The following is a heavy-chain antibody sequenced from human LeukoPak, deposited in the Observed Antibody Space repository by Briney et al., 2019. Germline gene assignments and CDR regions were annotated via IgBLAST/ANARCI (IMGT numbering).Heavy chain of an antibody. CDR1: GGSFSGYY. CDR3: ARSYGDYVWFSAFDI. J-gene: IGHJ3*02. CDR2: INHSGST. V-gene: IGHV4-34*01. D-gene: IGHD4-17*01. Sequence: SEALSLTCAVYGGSFSGYYWSWIRQPPGKGLEWIGEINHSGSTNYNPSLKSRVTISVDTSKNQFSLKLSSVTAADTAVYYCARSYGDYVWFSAFDIWGQGAMVTVSS.